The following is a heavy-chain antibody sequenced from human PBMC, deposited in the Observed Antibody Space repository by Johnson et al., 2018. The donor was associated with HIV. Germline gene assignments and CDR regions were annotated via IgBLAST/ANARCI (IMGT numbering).Heavy chain of an antibody. CDR2: IRYYGSNK. J-gene: IGHJ3*02. Sequence: VQLVESGGGVVQPGGSLRLSCAASGFTFSSYGMHWVRQAPGKGLEWVAFIRYYGSNKYYADSVKGRFTISRDKSKNTLYLQMNSLRAEDTAVYYCARGVHSTPDAFDIWGQGTMVTVSS. CDR1: GFTFSSYG. CDR3: ARGVHSTPDAFDI. D-gene: IGHD6-13*01. V-gene: IGHV3-30*02.